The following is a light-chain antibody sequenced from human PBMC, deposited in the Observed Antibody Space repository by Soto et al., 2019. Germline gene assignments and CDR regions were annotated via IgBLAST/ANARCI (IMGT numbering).Light chain of an antibody. CDR2: EVS. J-gene: IGLJ1*01. CDR1: SSDVGGYHY. Sequence: QSALTQPPSASGSFGQSVTISCTGTSSDVGGYHYVSWYQQHPGKAPKLMIYEVSERPSGVPDRFSGSKSGNTASLTVSGLQADDEADYYCSSYSGTNYPYVFGTGTKLTVL. V-gene: IGLV2-8*01. CDR3: SSYSGTNYPYV.